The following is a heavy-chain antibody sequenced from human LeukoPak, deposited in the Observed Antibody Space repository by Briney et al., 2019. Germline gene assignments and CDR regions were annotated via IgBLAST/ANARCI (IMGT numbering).Heavy chain of an antibody. CDR3: ARDRLLGDGYNDYFDY. CDR1: GYTFTDYY. D-gene: IGHD5-24*01. J-gene: IGHJ4*02. Sequence: ASVKVSCKASGYTFTDYYMHWVRQAPGQGPEWMGWINPNSGGTKYAQKFQGRVTMTRDTSVSTAYMELSRLRSEDTAVYYCARDRLLGDGYNDYFDYWGQGTLVTVSS. V-gene: IGHV1-2*02. CDR2: INPNSGGT.